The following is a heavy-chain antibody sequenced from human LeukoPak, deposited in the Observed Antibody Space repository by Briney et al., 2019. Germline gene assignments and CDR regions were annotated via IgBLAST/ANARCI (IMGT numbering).Heavy chain of an antibody. Sequence: ASVKVSCKASGYTFTGYYIHWVRQAPGQGLESMGWINPNSGGTNYAQKFQGSVTMTRDTSIRTAYMELSRLRSDDTAVYYCARDRDIAVAGIDYWGQGTLVTVSS. J-gene: IGHJ4*02. CDR2: INPNSGGT. D-gene: IGHD6-19*01. CDR1: GYTFTGYY. CDR3: ARDRDIAVAGIDY. V-gene: IGHV1-2*02.